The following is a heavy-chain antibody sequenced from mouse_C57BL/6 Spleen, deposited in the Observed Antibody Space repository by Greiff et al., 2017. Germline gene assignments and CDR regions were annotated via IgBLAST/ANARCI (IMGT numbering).Heavy chain of an antibody. CDR3: ARSITTIRGYLDY. Sequence: QVQLQQSGAELARPGASVKLSCKASGYTFTSSGISWVKQRTGQGLEWIGEIYPRSGNTYYNEKFKGKATLTADKSSSTAYMALLSLTSEDSAVYFCARSITTIRGYLDYWGQGTTLTVSS. CDR2: IYPRSGNT. D-gene: IGHD2-4*01. V-gene: IGHV1-81*01. CDR1: GYTFTSSG. J-gene: IGHJ2*01.